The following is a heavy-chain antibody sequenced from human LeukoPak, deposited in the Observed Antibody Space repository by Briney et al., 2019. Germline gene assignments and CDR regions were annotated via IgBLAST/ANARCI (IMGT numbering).Heavy chain of an antibody. V-gene: IGHV3-23*01. CDR2: LSGTGGST. CDR3: AKATYHYESRGYYTLGN. CDR1: GFSFSSYA. Sequence: GESLRLSCAASGFSFSSYAMSWVSQAPGKGLEWVSALSGTGGSTYYADSVRGRFSISRDNSKNTLFLQMDSLRAEDTAVYYCAKATYHYESRGYYTLGNWGQGTLVTVAS. D-gene: IGHD3-22*01. J-gene: IGHJ4*02.